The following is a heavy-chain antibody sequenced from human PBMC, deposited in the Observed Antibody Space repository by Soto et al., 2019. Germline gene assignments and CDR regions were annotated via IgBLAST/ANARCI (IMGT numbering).Heavy chain of an antibody. CDR3: ANEVDVAFSSLQYGMDV. D-gene: IGHD5-12*01. CDR2: ISYDGTYK. CDR1: GFTFNNFA. V-gene: IGHV3-30*14. J-gene: IGHJ6*02. Sequence: GGSLRLSCAASGFTFNNFAMHWVRQAPGKGLEWVAFISYDGTYKYYADSVRGRFTVYRDNSKSTLFLQMNSLKFEDTAVYVCANEVDVAFSSLQYGMDVWGQGTTVTVSS.